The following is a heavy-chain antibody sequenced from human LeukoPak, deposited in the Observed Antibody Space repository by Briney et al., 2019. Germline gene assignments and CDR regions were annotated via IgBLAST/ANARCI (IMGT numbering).Heavy chain of an antibody. D-gene: IGHD3-3*01. Sequence: GGSLRLSCAASGFTFSNAWMSWVCQAPGKGLELVGRINSKTDGGTTDYAAPVKGRFTISRDDSKNTLYLKMNSLKTEDTAVYYCTTGENYDFWSGYYPNDYWGQGTLVTVSS. V-gene: IGHV3-15*01. CDR3: TTGENYDFWSGYYPNDY. CDR2: INSKTDGGTT. CDR1: GFTFSNAW. J-gene: IGHJ4*02.